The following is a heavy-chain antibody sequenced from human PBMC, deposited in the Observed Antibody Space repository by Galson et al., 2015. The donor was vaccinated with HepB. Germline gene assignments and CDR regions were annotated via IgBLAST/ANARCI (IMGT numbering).Heavy chain of an antibody. Sequence: QSGAEVKKPGESLKISCKGSGYGFSSYLIGWVRQTPGKGLEWMGTIFPEDSKTTYSPSFHGQVTISADKSIATAYLQWTTLRASDTGIYYCARETSYTYVWGSYRYYDFWGQGTLVTVSS. CDR3: ARETSYTYVWGSYRYYDF. J-gene: IGHJ4*02. V-gene: IGHV5-51*03. D-gene: IGHD3-16*02. CDR2: IFPEDSKT. CDR1: GYGFSSYL.